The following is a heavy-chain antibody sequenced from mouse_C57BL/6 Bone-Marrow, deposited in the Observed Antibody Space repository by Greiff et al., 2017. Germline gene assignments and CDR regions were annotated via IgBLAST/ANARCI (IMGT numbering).Heavy chain of an antibody. V-gene: IGHV1-81*01. CDR3: ARVGYYWFAY. D-gene: IGHD2-3*01. CDR1: GYTFTSYG. Sequence: QVQLQHSGAELARPGASVKLSCKASGYTFTSYGISWVKQRTGQGLEWIGEIYPRSGNTYYNEKFKGKATLTADKSSSTAYMELRSLTSEDSAVYFCARVGYYWFAYWGQGTLVTVSA. CDR2: IYPRSGNT. J-gene: IGHJ3*01.